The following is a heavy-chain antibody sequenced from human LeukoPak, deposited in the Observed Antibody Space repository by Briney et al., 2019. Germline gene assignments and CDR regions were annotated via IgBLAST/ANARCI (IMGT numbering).Heavy chain of an antibody. J-gene: IGHJ4*02. CDR1: GGSISSYY. Sequence: PSETLSLTCTVFGGSISSYYWGWIRQPPGKGLEWIGYAHYSGSYSGSIDYNPSLKSRVAISLDMSKNQFSLRLTSVTAADTAVYYCARDLGYCSSTSCYVPPLAGYWGQGTLVTVSS. CDR3: ARDLGYCSSTSCYVPPLAGY. CDR2: AHYSGSY. D-gene: IGHD2-2*01. V-gene: IGHV4-59*01.